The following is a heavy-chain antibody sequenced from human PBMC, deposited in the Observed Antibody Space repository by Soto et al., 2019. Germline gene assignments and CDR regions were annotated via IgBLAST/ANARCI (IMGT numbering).Heavy chain of an antibody. CDR1: VYTFTSYV. D-gene: IGHD3-3*01. V-gene: IGHV1-18*01. J-gene: IGHJ3*02. Sequence: SPVKLACQPSVYTFTSYVISWLRHAPGQGLEWMGWISAYNGNTNYAQKLQGRVTMTTDTSTSTAYMELRSLRSDDTAVYYCARTRGPNTYYDFWSGYYHAFDIWGQGTMVTVSS. CDR3: ARTRGPNTYYDFWSGYYHAFDI. CDR2: ISAYNGNT.